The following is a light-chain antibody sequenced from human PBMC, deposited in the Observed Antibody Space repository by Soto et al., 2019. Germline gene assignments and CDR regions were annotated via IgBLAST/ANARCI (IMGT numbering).Light chain of an antibody. CDR2: DAS. CDR3: QQRSNWPWT. J-gene: IGKJ1*01. Sequence: TPSPSLLPSSGGDRVHITFRASQGIRNNLGWYQQKPGKAPRLLIYDASNRATGIPARFSGSGSGTDFTLTISSLEPEDFAVYYCQQRSNWPWTFGQGTKVDI. V-gene: IGKV3D-11*01. CDR1: QGIRNN.